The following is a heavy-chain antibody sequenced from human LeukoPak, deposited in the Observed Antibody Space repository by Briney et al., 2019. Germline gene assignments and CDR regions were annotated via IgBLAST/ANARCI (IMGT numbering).Heavy chain of an antibody. CDR3: ARAAAEGLFDY. V-gene: IGHV3-48*03. Sequence: PGGSLRLSCAASGFTFSSYEMNWVRQAPGKGLEWVSYISSSGSTIYYADSVKGRFTISRDNAKNSLYLQMNSLRAEDTAVYYCARAAAEGLFDYWGQGTLVTVSS. D-gene: IGHD6-13*01. CDR2: ISSSGSTI. CDR1: GFTFSSYE. J-gene: IGHJ4*02.